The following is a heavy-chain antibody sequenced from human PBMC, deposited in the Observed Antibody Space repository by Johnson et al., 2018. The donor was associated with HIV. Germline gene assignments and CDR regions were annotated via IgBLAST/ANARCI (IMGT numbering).Heavy chain of an antibody. Sequence: VQLVESRGVSVQPGGSLRVSCAASGWTVSRNEMTWVRQAPGKGLEWVSVIYSGGSTYYADSVRGRFTISRDNSKNTLYLQMSSLRAEDTAVYYCAKDLVVTAPGAFDIWGQGTMVTVSS. CDR3: AKDLVVTAPGAFDI. CDR1: GWTVSRNE. D-gene: IGHD2-21*02. J-gene: IGHJ3*02. CDR2: IYSGGST. V-gene: IGHV3-66*02.